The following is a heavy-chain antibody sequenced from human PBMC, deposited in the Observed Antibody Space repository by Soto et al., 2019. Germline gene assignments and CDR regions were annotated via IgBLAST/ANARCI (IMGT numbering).Heavy chain of an antibody. V-gene: IGHV1-69*13. CDR3: ARVAGYHDFWSGAPGSWFDP. D-gene: IGHD3-3*01. CDR1: GGTFSSYA. CDR2: IIPIFGTA. Sequence: SVKVSCKASGGTFSSYAISWVRQAPGQGLEWMGGIIPIFGTANYAQKFQGRVTITADESTSTAYMELSSLRSEDTAVYYCARVAGYHDFWSGAPGSWFDPWGQGTLVTVSS. J-gene: IGHJ5*02.